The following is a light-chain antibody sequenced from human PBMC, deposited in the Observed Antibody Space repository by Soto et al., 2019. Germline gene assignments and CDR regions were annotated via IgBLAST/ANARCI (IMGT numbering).Light chain of an antibody. J-gene: IGKJ1*01. CDR3: QQYYGTWT. CDR1: QGISNY. Sequence: DIQMTQSPSSLSASVGDRVTITCRASQGISNYLAWYQQKPGKVPKLLIYAASTLQSGVPSRFSGSGSGTDFTLTISSLQPEDVATYYCQQYYGTWTFGQGTKVEIK. V-gene: IGKV1-27*01. CDR2: AAS.